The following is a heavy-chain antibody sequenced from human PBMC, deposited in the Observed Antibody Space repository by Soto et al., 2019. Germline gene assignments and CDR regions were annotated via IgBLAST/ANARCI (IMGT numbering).Heavy chain of an antibody. CDR1: GFTFSSYA. CDR2: ISGSGGST. CDR3: AKDSTYYDFWSGLPYYYYMDV. Sequence: GGSLRLSCAASGFTFSSYAMSWVRQAPGKGLEWVSAISGSGGSTYYADSVKGRFTISRDNSKNTLYLQMNSLRAEDTAVYYCAKDSTYYDFWSGLPYYYYMDVWGKGTTVTVSS. D-gene: IGHD3-3*01. V-gene: IGHV3-23*01. J-gene: IGHJ6*03.